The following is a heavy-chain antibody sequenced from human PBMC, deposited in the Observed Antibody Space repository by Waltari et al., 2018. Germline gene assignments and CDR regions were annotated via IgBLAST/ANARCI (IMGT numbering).Heavy chain of an antibody. CDR3: ARDSAPAGVWFHP. J-gene: IGHJ5*02. CDR1: GFTTSHYL. Sequence: QVQLVESGGGWVKPGGALRLPGEASGFTTSHYLLAWFRRIPGKGLELISYVGVTGSLPTYYSDSVKGRFTISRDNAKRSLYLQMRSWRVEDTGVYYCARDSAPAGVWFHPWGQGTRVTVSS. V-gene: IGHV3-11*01. D-gene: IGHD6-13*01. CDR2: VGVTGSLPT.